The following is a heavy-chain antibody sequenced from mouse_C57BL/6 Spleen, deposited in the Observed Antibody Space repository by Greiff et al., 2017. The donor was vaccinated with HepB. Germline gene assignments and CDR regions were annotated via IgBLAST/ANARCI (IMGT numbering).Heavy chain of an antibody. CDR2: INPNNGGT. D-gene: IGHD2-2*01. Sequence: VQLQQSGPELVKPGASVKISCKASGYTFTDYYMNWVKQSHGKSLEWIGDINPNNGGTSYNQKFKGKATLTVDKSSSTAYMELRSLTSEDSAVYYCARCGGYDDFDYWGQGTTLTVSS. V-gene: IGHV1-26*01. CDR3: ARCGGYDDFDY. CDR1: GYTFTDYY. J-gene: IGHJ2*01.